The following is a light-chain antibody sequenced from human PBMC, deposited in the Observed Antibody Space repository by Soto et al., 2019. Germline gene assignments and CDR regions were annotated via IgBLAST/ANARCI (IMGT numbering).Light chain of an antibody. CDR2: GAS. J-gene: IGKJ1*01. Sequence: EIVMTQSPATLSVSPGDRATLSCRASQSVSSNLAWYQQKPGQAPRLLIYGASTRATGIPARFSGSGSGTEFTLPISSLQSEDFAVYYCQQYNNWPETFVQGTKVEIK. CDR3: QQYNNWPET. V-gene: IGKV3-15*01. CDR1: QSVSSN.